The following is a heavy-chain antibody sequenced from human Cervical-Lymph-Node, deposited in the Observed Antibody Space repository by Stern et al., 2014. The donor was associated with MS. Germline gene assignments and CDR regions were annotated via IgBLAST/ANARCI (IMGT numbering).Heavy chain of an antibody. J-gene: IGHJ6*02. CDR1: GDTFINFG. CDR3: ARDNDDNGMDV. CDR2: IIPILGTT. V-gene: IGHV1-69*11. D-gene: IGHD1-1*01. Sequence: QDQLVQSEAEVKKPGSSVKVSCTASGDTFINFGISWVRLAPGQGLEWMGGIIPILGTTEYIQRFQGRLTISADESATTVYMELNSLRSDDTAVYYCARDNDDNGMDVWGQGTTVIVSS.